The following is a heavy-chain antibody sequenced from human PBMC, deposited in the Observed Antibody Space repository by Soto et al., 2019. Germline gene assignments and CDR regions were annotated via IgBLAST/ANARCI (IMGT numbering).Heavy chain of an antibody. V-gene: IGHV1-69*12. CDR1: GGTFSSYA. CDR2: IIPIFRTA. D-gene: IGHD2-15*01. Sequence: QVQLVQSGAEVKKPGSSVKVSCKASGGTFSSYAISWVRQAPGQGLEWMGGIIPIFRTADYAQKFQGRVTIXAXESXRTAYMELSSLRSEDTAVYYCASVETQRYYYGMDVWGQGTTVTVSS. J-gene: IGHJ6*02. CDR3: ASVETQRYYYGMDV.